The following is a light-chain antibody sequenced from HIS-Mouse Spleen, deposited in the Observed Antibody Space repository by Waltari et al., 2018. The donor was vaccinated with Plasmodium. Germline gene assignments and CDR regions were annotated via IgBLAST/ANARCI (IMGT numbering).Light chain of an antibody. CDR3: SSYTSSSTLNYV. V-gene: IGLV2-14*03. CDR1: SSDVGGYNY. Sequence: QSALTQPASVSGSPGQSITISCTGTSSDVGGYNYVSWYQQHPGKAPKLRIYDVSNRPSGVSNLFSGSKSGNTASLTISGLQAEYEADYYCSSYTSSSTLNYVFGTGTKVTVL. CDR2: DVS. J-gene: IGLJ1*01.